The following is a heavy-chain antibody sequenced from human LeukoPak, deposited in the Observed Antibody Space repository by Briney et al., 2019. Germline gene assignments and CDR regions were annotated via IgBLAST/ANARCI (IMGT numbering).Heavy chain of an antibody. J-gene: IGHJ4*02. Sequence: ASVKVSCKASGYTCTSYDINWVRQATGQGLEWMGWMNPNSGNTGYAQKFQGRVTMTRNTSISTAYMELSSLRSEDTAVYYCGSGGSSDGGIDYWGQGTLVTVSS. D-gene: IGHD1-26*01. V-gene: IGHV1-8*01. CDR3: GSGGSSDGGIDY. CDR2: MNPNSGNT. CDR1: GYTCTSYD.